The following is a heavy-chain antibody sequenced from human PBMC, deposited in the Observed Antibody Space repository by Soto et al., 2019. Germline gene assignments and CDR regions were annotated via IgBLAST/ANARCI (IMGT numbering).Heavy chain of an antibody. V-gene: IGHV3-7*01. Sequence: XGSLGLSSVASGFTFTSYWMSWVRQAPGKGLEWVANIKGDGSEKKYVDSVKGRFTISRDNAHNSVSLQMNSLRAEDTALYYCGRDEVRNGVGVWGQGTTVTVSS. J-gene: IGHJ6*02. CDR3: GRDEVRNGVGV. CDR1: GFTFTSYW. CDR2: IKGDGSEK.